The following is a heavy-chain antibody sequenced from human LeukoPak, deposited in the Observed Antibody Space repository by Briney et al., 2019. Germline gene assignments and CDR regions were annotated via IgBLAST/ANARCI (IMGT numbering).Heavy chain of an antibody. J-gene: IGHJ3*02. V-gene: IGHV1-8*01. Sequence: ASVKVSCKASGYTFTSYDINWVRQATGQGLEWMGWMNPNSGNTGYAQKFQGRVTMTRNTSISTAYMELSSLRSEGTAVYYCARVLHSSWYWTGDAFDIWGQGTMVTVSS. D-gene: IGHD6-13*01. CDR2: MNPNSGNT. CDR3: ARVLHSSWYWTGDAFDI. CDR1: GYTFTSYD.